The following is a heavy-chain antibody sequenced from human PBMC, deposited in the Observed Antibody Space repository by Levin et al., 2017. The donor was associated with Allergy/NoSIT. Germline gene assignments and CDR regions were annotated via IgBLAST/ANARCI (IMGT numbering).Heavy chain of an antibody. CDR3: AKEQYSSGSHEGAFDI. V-gene: IGHV3-9*01. CDR1: GFTFDDYA. CDR2: ISWNSGSI. J-gene: IGHJ3*02. Sequence: SLKISCAASGFTFDDYAMHWVRQAPGKGLEWVSGISWNSGSIGYADSVKGRFTISRDNAKNSLYLQMNSLRAEDTALYYCAKEQYSSGSHEGAFDIWGQGTMVTVSS. D-gene: IGHD6-19*01.